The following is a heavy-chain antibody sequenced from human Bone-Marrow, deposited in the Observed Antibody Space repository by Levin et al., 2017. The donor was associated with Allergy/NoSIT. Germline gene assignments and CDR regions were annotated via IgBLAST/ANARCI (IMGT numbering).Heavy chain of an antibody. CDR1: GFTFSDYE. V-gene: IGHV3-48*03. J-gene: IGHJ4*02. D-gene: IGHD3/OR15-3a*01. CDR3: VRDPRMILVPVFFDQ. Sequence: GGSLRLSCAASGFTFSDYEMHWVRQAPGKGLEWVSYISSSGSSIYYADSVKGRFTISRDNAQNSLYLQMSSLRAEDTAAYYCVRDPRMILVPVFFDQWGQGSLVTVTS. CDR2: ISSSGSSI.